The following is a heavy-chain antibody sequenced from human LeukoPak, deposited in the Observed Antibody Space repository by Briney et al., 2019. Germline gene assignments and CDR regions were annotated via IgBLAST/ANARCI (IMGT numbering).Heavy chain of an antibody. D-gene: IGHD2-21*01. CDR2: INPNSGGT. CDR1: GYTFTGYY. V-gene: IGHV1-2*02. CDR3: FSHSYSDAFDI. J-gene: IGHJ3*02. Sequence: ASVKISFKASGYTFTGYYMHWVRQAPGQGLEWMGWINPNSGGTNYAQKFQGRVTMTRDTSISTAYMELSRLRSDDTAVYYCFSHSYSDAFDIWGQGTMVTVSS.